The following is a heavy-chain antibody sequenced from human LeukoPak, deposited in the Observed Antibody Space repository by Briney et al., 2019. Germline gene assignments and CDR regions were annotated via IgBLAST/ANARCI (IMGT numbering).Heavy chain of an antibody. CDR1: GFTFSSYW. CDR2: INSDGSST. J-gene: IGHJ3*02. D-gene: IGHD2-2*01. CDR3: ARDAYQLLLYDEGAFDI. V-gene: IGHV3-74*01. Sequence: GGSLRLSCAASGFTFSSYWMHWVRQAPGKGLVWVSRINSDGSSTSYADSVKGRFTISRDNAKNTLYLQMNSLRAEDTAVYYCARDAYQLLLYDEGAFDIWGKGTMVTVSS.